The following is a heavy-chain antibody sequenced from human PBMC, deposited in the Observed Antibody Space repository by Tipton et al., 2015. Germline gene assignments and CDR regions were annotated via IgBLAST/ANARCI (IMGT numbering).Heavy chain of an antibody. CDR3: AKDRTYYNFWSGPDY. V-gene: IGHV3-23*01. D-gene: IGHD3-3*01. J-gene: IGHJ4*02. CDR2: ISGSGDST. Sequence: SLRLSCAASGLTVGSNYMRWVRQAPGKGLEWVSGISGSGDSTYYADSVKGRFTISRDNSKNTLYLQMNSLRAEDTAVYYCAKDRTYYNFWSGPDYWGQGTLVTVSS. CDR1: GLTVGSNY.